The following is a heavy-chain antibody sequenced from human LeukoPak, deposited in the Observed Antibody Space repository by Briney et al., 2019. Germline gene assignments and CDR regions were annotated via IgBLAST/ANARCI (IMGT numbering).Heavy chain of an antibody. V-gene: IGHV3-23*01. CDR1: GFTFSGYA. CDR3: ARADYYDSNTYRAQFIQH. D-gene: IGHD3-22*01. J-gene: IGHJ1*01. Sequence: GGSLRLSCAASGFTFSGYAMSWVRQAPGKGLEWVSVTSGSGISTYNADSVKGRFTISRDNSKNTLYLQMNSLRAEDTAVYYCARADYYDSNTYRAQFIQHWGQGTLVTVSS. CDR2: TSGSGIST.